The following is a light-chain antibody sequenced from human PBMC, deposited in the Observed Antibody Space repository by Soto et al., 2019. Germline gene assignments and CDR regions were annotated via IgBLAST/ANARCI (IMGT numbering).Light chain of an antibody. CDR1: QSLLHITGETF. V-gene: IGKV2D-29*02. CDR2: EVS. CDR3: MQSKQLPPT. J-gene: IGKJ5*01. Sequence: DVVMTQTPLSLSVAPGQPASISCKSSQSLLHITGETFLFWYLQKPGQSPQLLIYEVSTRVSGVTDRFSGRGSGTDFTLEISRVETDDVGIYYCMQSKQLPPTFGQGTRLGIE.